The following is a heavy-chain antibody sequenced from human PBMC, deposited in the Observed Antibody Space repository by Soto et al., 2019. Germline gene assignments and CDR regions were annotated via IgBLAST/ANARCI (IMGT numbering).Heavy chain of an antibody. V-gene: IGHV1-2*02. CDR3: ARGGGNYYKYFDY. CDR1: GYTFTGYY. CDR2: INPNSGGT. Sequence: GASVKVSCKASGYTFTGYYIHWVRQAPGQGLEWMGWINPNSGGTDYEQKFQGRVTLTRDTSISTAYMELSGLTSDDTAVYYCARGGGNYYKYFDYWGQGTLVTVSS. D-gene: IGHD1-26*01. J-gene: IGHJ4*02.